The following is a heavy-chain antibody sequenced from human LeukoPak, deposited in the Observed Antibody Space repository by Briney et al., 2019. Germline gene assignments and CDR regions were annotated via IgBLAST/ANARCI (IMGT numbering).Heavy chain of an antibody. Sequence: ASVTVSCKSSVGTFSSYAISWVRQAPGQGLEWMGGIIPIFGTANYAQKFQGRVTITADESTSTAYMELSSLRSEDTAVYYCARDLGGSYLRAFDIWGQGTMVTVSS. CDR2: IIPIFGTA. CDR3: ARDLGGSYLRAFDI. CDR1: VGTFSSYA. D-gene: IGHD1-26*01. J-gene: IGHJ3*02. V-gene: IGHV1-69*13.